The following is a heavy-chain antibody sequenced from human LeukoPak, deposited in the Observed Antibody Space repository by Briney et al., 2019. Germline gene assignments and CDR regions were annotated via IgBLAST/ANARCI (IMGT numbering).Heavy chain of an antibody. Sequence: GGSLRLSCSASGFTFTSYSMYWVRQAPSQGLEEVSAVSSHGLGTYYADSVQGRFTISRDNSKNTLHLQMSSLRPDDTAVYYCVKGGPYSAAWYLFDYWGQGTLVTVSS. V-gene: IGHV3-64D*09. CDR3: VKGGPYSAAWYLFDY. J-gene: IGHJ4*02. D-gene: IGHD6-19*01. CDR2: VSSHGLGT. CDR1: GFTFTSYS.